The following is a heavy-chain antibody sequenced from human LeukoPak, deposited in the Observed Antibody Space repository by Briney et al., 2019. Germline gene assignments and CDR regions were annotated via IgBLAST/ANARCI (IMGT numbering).Heavy chain of an antibody. D-gene: IGHD5-18*01. CDR2: ISGSGGST. V-gene: IGHV3-23*01. Sequence: GGSLRLSCAASGFTFSNYAMSWVRQAPGKGLEWVSAISGSGGSTYYADSVKGRFTISRDNSKNTLYLQMNSLRAEDTAVYYCAKGAGGFSYYNWFDPWGQGTLVTVSS. CDR3: AKGAGGFSYYNWFDP. CDR1: GFTFSNYA. J-gene: IGHJ5*02.